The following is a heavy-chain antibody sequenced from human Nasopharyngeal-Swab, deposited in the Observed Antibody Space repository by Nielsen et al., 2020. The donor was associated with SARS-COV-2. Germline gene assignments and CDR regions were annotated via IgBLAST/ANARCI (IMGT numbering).Heavy chain of an antibody. CDR2: INHSGST. V-gene: IGHV4-34*01. CDR3: AMHAGNSYGYRWFDP. J-gene: IGHJ5*02. CDR1: GGSFSGYY. D-gene: IGHD5-18*01. Sequence: SETLSLTCAVYGGSFSGYYWSWIRPPPGKGLEWIGEINHSGSTNYNPSLRSRVTISVDTSRNQFSLKLSSVTAADTAVYYCAMHAGNSYGYRWFDPWGQGTLVTVSS.